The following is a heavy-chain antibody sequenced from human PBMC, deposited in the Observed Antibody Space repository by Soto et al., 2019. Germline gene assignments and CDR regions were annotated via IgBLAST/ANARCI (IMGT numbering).Heavy chain of an antibody. Sequence: QVQLVESGGTLVKPGGSLRLSCAASGFFFSDYYLSWIRQAPGKGLECVAYISGTGDTKYYADSVEGRFTISRDNPKSSLYLQMNSLRAEDAAVYYCARGGGQIYYKGLDVWGQGTTVTVSS. CDR2: ISGTGDTK. D-gene: IGHD3-10*01. J-gene: IGHJ6*02. CDR1: GFFFSDYY. V-gene: IGHV3-11*01. CDR3: ARGGGQIYYKGLDV.